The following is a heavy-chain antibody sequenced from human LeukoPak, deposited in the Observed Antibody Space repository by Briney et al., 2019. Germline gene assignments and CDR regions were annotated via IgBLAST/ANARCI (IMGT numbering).Heavy chain of an antibody. CDR3: ARVRYGYTFDY. J-gene: IGHJ4*02. CDR2: ISSFGGTI. D-gene: IGHD5-18*01. V-gene: IGHV3-48*01. CDR1: GFTFSSYS. Sequence: GGSLRLSCVASGFTFSSYSMNWVRQAPGKGLEWISYISSFGGTIYYADSVKGRFTISRDNAKNSLYLQMNSLRAEDTAVYYCARVRYGYTFDYWGQGTLVTVSS.